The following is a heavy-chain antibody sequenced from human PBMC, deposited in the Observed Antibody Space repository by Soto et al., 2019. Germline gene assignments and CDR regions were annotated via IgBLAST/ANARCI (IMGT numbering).Heavy chain of an antibody. Sequence: ELQLVESGEGLVQPGGSLRLSCAGSGFTFSNYEMHWVRQAPGKGLEYVSTISSAGGSTYYADSVKGRFTISRDNSKSTLYLHMGSLRVEDMAVYYCARAYQALGGYSDYWGQGTLVTVSS. V-gene: IGHV3-64*02. D-gene: IGHD2-21*01. J-gene: IGHJ4*02. CDR3: ARAYQALGGYSDY. CDR2: ISSAGGST. CDR1: GFTFSNYE.